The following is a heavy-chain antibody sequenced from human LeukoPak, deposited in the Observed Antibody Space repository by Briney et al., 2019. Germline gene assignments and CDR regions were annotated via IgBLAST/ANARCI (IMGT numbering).Heavy chain of an antibody. CDR3: AREIPLTY. V-gene: IGHV3-21*01. CDR2: ISSSSSYI. Sequence: PSETLSLTCTVSGGSISSYFWSWIRQPPGKGLEWVSSISSSSSYIYYTDSVKGRFTISRDNAKNSLYLQMNSLRTEDTAVYYCAREIPLTYWGQGTLVTVSS. D-gene: IGHD2-2*02. J-gene: IGHJ4*02. CDR1: GGSISSYF.